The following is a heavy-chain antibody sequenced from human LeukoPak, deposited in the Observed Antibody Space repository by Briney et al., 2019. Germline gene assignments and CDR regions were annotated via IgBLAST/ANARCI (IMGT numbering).Heavy chain of an antibody. CDR3: ARSGETDLGYFDI. Sequence: PSETLSLTCAVDGGSFGAFYWAWIRQSPGKGPEWIGEIMYRGNTNHNPSLRSRVSMSVDTSKNELSLRLTSVTAADTGIYYCARSGETDLGYFDIWGRGGLVTVSS. V-gene: IGHV4-34*12. CDR2: IMYRGNT. J-gene: IGHJ2*01. CDR1: GGSFGAFY. D-gene: IGHD3-10*01.